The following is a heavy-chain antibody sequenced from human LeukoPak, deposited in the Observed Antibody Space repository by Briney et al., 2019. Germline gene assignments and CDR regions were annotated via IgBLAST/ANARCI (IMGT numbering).Heavy chain of an antibody. CDR3: TKDMDPGGINV. CDR1: GFTFHEKYA. CDR2: FSLDSDNV. Sequence: GGSLRLSCRASGFTFHEKYAMHWVRQAPGKGLEWVSGFSLDSDNVGYADSVRGRFTVSRDRAKNSLYLQMNYLRPEDTALYFCTKDMDPGGINVWGQGTTVIVSS. J-gene: IGHJ6*02. V-gene: IGHV3-9*01. D-gene: IGHD2-2*03.